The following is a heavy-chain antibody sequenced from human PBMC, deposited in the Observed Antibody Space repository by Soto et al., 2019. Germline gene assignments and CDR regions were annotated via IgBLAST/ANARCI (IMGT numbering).Heavy chain of an antibody. D-gene: IGHD1-1*01. V-gene: IGHV1-46*04. CDR1: GYTFTNYY. J-gene: IGHJ4*02. CDR3: ARDNSAANGVIDH. CDR2: INPSARSA. Sequence: ASVKVSCKASGYTFTNYYLHWVRQAPVQGLEWVGMINPSARSASYAQKLRGRLTMDRAPSTTTVYMELSRLTFEDTAVYFGARDNSAANGVIDHWGQGTLVTVSS.